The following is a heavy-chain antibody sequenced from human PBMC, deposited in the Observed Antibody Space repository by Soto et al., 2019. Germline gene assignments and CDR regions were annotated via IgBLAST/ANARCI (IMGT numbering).Heavy chain of an antibody. V-gene: IGHV1-18*01. J-gene: IGHJ4*02. D-gene: IGHD4-17*01. CDR2: VSVYTGKT. CDR3: ARDRSTNFGDYGRFDY. CDR1: GYIFNSAG. Sequence: QVQLVQSESEVRRTGASVKVSCKASGYIFNSAGITWVRQAPGQGLEWMGWVSVYTGKTNYAQKYQDRVIMTTDTSTSTAYMEMRSLRSDDTAVYYCARDRSTNFGDYGRFDYWGQGTLVTVSS.